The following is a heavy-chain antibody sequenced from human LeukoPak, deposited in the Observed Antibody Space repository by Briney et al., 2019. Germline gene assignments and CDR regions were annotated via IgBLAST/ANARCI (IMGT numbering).Heavy chain of an antibody. J-gene: IGHJ4*02. CDR3: ARDAKQWMVQYFDY. Sequence: GRSLRLSCAASGFTVSSNYMTWVRQAPGKGLEWVSVLYSGGSTDYAASLKGRFTISRDNAKNSLSLQLSSLRAADTAVYYCARDAKQWMVQYFDYWGQGTLVTVSS. D-gene: IGHD6-19*01. CDR2: LYSGGST. CDR1: GFTVSSNY. V-gene: IGHV3-66*01.